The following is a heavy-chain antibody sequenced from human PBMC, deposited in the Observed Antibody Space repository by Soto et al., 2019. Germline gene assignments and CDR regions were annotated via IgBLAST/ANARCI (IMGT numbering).Heavy chain of an antibody. CDR1: GFTFSTYG. CDR2: IWYDGSNK. Sequence: QVQLVESGGGLVQPGKSLRLSCAASGFTFSTYGMHWVRQAPGKGLEWVAVIWYDGSNKYHGDSLKGRFTISRDNSKNTLYLQIHNLRAEDTAVYYCGRDGALGDTAVVDSWGQGTLVTVSS. J-gene: IGHJ4*02. CDR3: GRDGALGDTAVVDS. D-gene: IGHD5-18*01. V-gene: IGHV3-33*01.